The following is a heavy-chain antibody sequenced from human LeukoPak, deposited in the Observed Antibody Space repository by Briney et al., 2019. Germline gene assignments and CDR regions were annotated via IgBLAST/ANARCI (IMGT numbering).Heavy chain of an antibody. CDR3: ARIPVGELLSTLNDY. J-gene: IGHJ4*02. CDR1: GFTFSSYS. Sequence: GGSLRLSCAASGFTFSSYSMNWVRQAPGKGLEWVAVISYDGSNKYYADSVKGRFTISRDNAKNTLYLQMNSLRAEDTAVYYCARIPVGELLSTLNDYWGQGTLVTVSS. V-gene: IGHV3-30*03. D-gene: IGHD3-10*01. CDR2: ISYDGSNK.